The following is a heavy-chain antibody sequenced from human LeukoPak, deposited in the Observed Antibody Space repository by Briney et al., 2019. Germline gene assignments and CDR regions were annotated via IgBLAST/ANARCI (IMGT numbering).Heavy chain of an antibody. Sequence: ASVKVSCKASGYTFTSYSMHWVRQAPGQGLEWMGINNPSGGSTNYAQKLQGRVTVTRDTSTSTVYMELSSLRSEDTAVYYCARDQSVAPGLEYFQHWGQGTLVTVSS. CDR2: NNPSGGST. V-gene: IGHV1-46*01. CDR1: GYTFTSYS. J-gene: IGHJ1*01. CDR3: ARDQSVAPGLEYFQH.